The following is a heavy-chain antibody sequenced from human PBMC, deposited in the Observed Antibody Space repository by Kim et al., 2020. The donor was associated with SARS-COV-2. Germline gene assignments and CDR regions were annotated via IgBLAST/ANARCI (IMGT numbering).Heavy chain of an antibody. CDR3: ARDKGYTGFDY. CDR1: GFTLSDHY. CDR2: ISASGGTI. D-gene: IGHD5-18*01. Sequence: GGSLRLSCVVSGFTLSDHYMSWVRQAPGKGLEWIAYISASGGTIRYADSVKGRCTISRDTVKNSLFLQIDSLRVDDTALYYCARDKGYTGFDYWGQGT. V-gene: IGHV3-11*01. J-gene: IGHJ4*02.